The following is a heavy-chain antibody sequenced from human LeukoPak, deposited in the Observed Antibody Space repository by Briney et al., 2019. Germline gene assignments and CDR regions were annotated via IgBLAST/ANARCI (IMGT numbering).Heavy chain of an antibody. D-gene: IGHD1-1*01. CDR2: IYYSGST. J-gene: IGHJ5*02. Sequence: SETLSLTCTVSGGSISSYYWSWIRKPAGKGLEWIGYIYYSGSTYYNPSLKSRVTISVDTSKNQFSLKLSSVTAADTAVYYCARERSGTSNWFDPWGQGTLVTVSS. CDR3: ARERSGTSNWFDP. V-gene: IGHV4-59*06. CDR1: GGSISSYY.